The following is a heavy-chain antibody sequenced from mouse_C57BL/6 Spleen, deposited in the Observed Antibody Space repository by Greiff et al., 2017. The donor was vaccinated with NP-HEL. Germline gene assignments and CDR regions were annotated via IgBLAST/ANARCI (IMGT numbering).Heavy chain of an antibody. CDR1: GYTFTSYG. D-gene: IGHD2-10*02. J-gene: IGHJ1*03. Sequence: VQLQQSGAELARPGASVKLSCKASGYTFTSYGISWVKQRTGQGLEWIGEIYPRSGNTYYNEKFKGKATLTADKSSSTAYMELRSLTSEDSAVYFCARSGMVKGYFDVWGTGTTVTVSS. CDR3: ARSGMVKGYFDV. V-gene: IGHV1-81*01. CDR2: IYPRSGNT.